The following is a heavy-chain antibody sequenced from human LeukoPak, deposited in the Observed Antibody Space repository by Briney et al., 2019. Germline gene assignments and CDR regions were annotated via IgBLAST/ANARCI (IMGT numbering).Heavy chain of an antibody. D-gene: IGHD3-22*01. Sequence: PSETLSLTCTVSGGSISSSSYYWGWIRQPPGKGLEWIGSIYYSGSTYYNPSLKSRVTISVDTSKNQFSLKLSSVTAADTAVYYCAQHYYDSSGLDYFDCWGQGTLVTVSS. CDR2: IYYSGST. V-gene: IGHV4-39*07. CDR1: GGSISSSSYY. J-gene: IGHJ4*02. CDR3: AQHYYDSSGLDYFDC.